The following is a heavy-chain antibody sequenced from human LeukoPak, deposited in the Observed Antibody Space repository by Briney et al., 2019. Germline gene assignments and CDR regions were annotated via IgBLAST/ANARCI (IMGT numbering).Heavy chain of an antibody. D-gene: IGHD2-2*01. Sequence: GGSLRLSCAASGFAFSSYAMSWVRQPPGKGLEWVSVISRRDDYTYYADSVKGRFTISRDNSKNTLYLQMNSLRAEDTAVYYCARVPAEPTHYYYYYGMDVWGQGTTVTVSS. V-gene: IGHV3-23*01. CDR3: ARVPAEPTHYYYYYGMDV. CDR2: ISRRDDYT. J-gene: IGHJ6*02. CDR1: GFAFSSYA.